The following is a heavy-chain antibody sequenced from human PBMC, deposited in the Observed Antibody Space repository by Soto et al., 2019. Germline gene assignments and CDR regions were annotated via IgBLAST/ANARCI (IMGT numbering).Heavy chain of an antibody. V-gene: IGHV1-8*02. CDR3: ARGGIAVAFDAFDI. J-gene: IGHJ3*02. D-gene: IGHD6-19*01. Sequence: ASVKVSCKASGYIFTDYYMHWVRQAPGQELGWMGRINPNSGNTGYAQKFQGRVTMTGNTSISTAYMELSSLRSEDTAVYYCARGGIAVAFDAFDIWGQGTMVTVS. CDR1: GYIFTDYY. CDR2: INPNSGNT.